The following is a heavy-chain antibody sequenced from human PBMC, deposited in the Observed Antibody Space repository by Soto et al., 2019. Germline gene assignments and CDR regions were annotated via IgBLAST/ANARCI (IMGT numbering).Heavy chain of an antibody. CDR2: IWPDGNNK. V-gene: IGHV3-33*01. Sequence: QVQLVESGGGVVQPGRSLRLSCAASGFTFSDYGMHWVRQAPGKGLEWVALIWPDGNNKYYADSVKGRFTISRDNSKNTLNLKLISLGDDAAAIFYCARDDSAPQWPTFDAWCQGTLVTVSS. CDR1: GFTFSDYG. J-gene: IGHJ4*02. CDR3: ARDDSAPQWPTFDA. D-gene: IGHD6-19*01.